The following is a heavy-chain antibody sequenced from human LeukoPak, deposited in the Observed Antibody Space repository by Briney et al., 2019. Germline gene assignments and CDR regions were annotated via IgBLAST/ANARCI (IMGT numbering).Heavy chain of an antibody. CDR2: INPSGDST. J-gene: IGHJ4*02. Sequence: ASVKVSCKASGYTFTSYYMHWVRQAPGQGLEWMGIINPSGDSTSYAQKFQGRVTMTRDTSTSTVYMELSSLRSEDTAVYYCASLSSDYGDYLYFDYWGQGTLVTVSS. V-gene: IGHV1-46*01. CDR1: GYTFTSYY. CDR3: ASLSSDYGDYLYFDY. D-gene: IGHD4-17*01.